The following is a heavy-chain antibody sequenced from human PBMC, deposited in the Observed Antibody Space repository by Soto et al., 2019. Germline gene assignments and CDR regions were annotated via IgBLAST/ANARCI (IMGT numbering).Heavy chain of an antibody. CDR3: AKDSDSSGWYGVDY. Sequence: QVHLVESGGGVVQPGRSLRLSCVVSGSNFGSYVIHWVRQAPGEGLEWVAGVSRDGSDKNYADSVKGRFTVSRDNSKNTVHLQMNSLRHEDTAVYYCAKDSDSSGWYGVDYWGQGTLVSVSS. D-gene: IGHD6-19*01. V-gene: IGHV3-30*18. J-gene: IGHJ4*02. CDR1: GSNFGSYV. CDR2: VSRDGSDK.